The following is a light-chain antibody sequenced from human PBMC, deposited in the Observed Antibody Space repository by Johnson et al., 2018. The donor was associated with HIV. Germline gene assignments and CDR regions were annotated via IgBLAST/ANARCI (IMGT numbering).Light chain of an antibody. V-gene: IGLV1-51*02. CDR1: TSNIESNC. CDR3: GTWHNSLTSGGV. CDR2: ENN. J-gene: IGLJ1*01. Sequence: QSVLTQPPSVSAAPGQKVTISCSGGTSNIESNCVSWYQLLPGTAPKVLIYENNKRPSGFPDRFSGSKSGTSATLGITGLQTGDEADYYCGTWHNSLTSGGVFGTGTKVTVL.